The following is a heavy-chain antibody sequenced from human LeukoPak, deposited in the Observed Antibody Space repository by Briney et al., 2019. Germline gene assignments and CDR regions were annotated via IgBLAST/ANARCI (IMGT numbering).Heavy chain of an antibody. CDR1: GGSISSSSYY. V-gene: IGHV4-39*02. CDR2: IYYSGST. CDR3: ARDWGKAAAGTSEFYYYYMDV. Sequence: SEALSLTCTVSGGSISSSSYYWGWIRQPPGKGLEWIGSIYYSGSTYYNPSLKSRVTISVDTSKNQFSLQLNSVTPEDTAVYYCARDWGKAAAGTSEFYYYYMDVWGKGTTVTVSS. J-gene: IGHJ6*03. D-gene: IGHD6-13*01.